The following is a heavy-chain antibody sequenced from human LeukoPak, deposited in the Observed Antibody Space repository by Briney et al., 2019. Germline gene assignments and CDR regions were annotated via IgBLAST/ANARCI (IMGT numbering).Heavy chain of an antibody. CDR3: APDHYYDSSGYPISYNWFDP. CDR1: GFTVSSYG. Sequence: GGSLRLSCAASGFTVSSYGMHWVRQAPGKGLEWVAVISYDGSNKYYADSVKGRFTISRDNSKNTLYLQMNSLRAEDTAVYYCAPDHYYDSSGYPISYNWFDPWGQGTLVTVSS. CDR2: ISYDGSNK. D-gene: IGHD3-22*01. J-gene: IGHJ5*02. V-gene: IGHV3-30*03.